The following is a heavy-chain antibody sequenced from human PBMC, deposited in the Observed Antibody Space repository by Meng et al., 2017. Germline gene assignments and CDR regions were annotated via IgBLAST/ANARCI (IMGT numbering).Heavy chain of an antibody. CDR1: GGSISSSSYY. D-gene: IGHD3-9*01. V-gene: IGHV4-39*07. CDR2: IYYSGST. J-gene: IGHJ4*02. Sequence: RPLQEPGPELANPSGVLSLTCTVTGGSISSSSYYWGWIRQPQGKGLEWIGSIYYSGSTYYNPSLNSRVTISVDTSKNQFSLKLSSVTAADTAVYYCARGHSEYFDWLLSSWYFDYWGQGTLVTVSS. CDR3: ARGHSEYFDWLLSSWYFDY.